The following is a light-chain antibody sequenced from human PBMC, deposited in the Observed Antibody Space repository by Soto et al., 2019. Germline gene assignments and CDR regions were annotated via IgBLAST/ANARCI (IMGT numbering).Light chain of an antibody. CDR1: SGSIASNY. Sequence: NFMLTQPHSVSESPRRTVTISCTGSSGSIASNYVQWYQQRPGSAPTTVIYEDNQRPSGVPDRFSGSIDSSSNSASLTISGLKTEDEADYYCQSYDSSNHAVFGGGTQLTVL. CDR2: EDN. J-gene: IGLJ7*01. V-gene: IGLV6-57*02. CDR3: QSYDSSNHAV.